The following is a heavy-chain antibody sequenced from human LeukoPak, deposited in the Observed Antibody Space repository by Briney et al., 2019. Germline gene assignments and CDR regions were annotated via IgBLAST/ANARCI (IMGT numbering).Heavy chain of an antibody. CDR2: IDPSDSYT. CDR3: ARLVGGTVDY. Sequence: GESLRISCKGSGYNFTGYWISWVRQMPGKGLEWMGRIDPSDSYTNYSPSFQGHVTISADKSLSTAYLQCSSLKASDTAMYYCARLVGGTVDYWGQGTLVTVSS. CDR1: GYNFTGYW. D-gene: IGHD1-26*01. V-gene: IGHV5-10-1*01. J-gene: IGHJ4*02.